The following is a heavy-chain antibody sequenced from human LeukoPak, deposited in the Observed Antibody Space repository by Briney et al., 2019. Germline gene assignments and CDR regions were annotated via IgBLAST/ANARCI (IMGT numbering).Heavy chain of an antibody. Sequence: GGSLRLSCAASGFTVSSNYMSWVRQAPGKGLEWVSVIYSGGSTYYADSVKGRFIISRDNSKNTLYLQMNSLRAEDTAVYYCARDALEEGFDPWGQGTLVTVSS. CDR3: ARDALEEGFDP. V-gene: IGHV3-53*01. J-gene: IGHJ5*02. CDR2: IYSGGST. D-gene: IGHD1-1*01. CDR1: GFTVSSNY.